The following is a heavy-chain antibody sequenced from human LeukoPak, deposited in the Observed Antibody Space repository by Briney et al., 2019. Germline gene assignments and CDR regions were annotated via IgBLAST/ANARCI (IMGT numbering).Heavy chain of an antibody. D-gene: IGHD2-15*01. Sequence: PGGSLRLSCAASGCTFSSYNMNWVRQAPGKGLEWVSSISSTSSYIYYADSVKGRFTVSRDNAKNSLYLQMNSLRAEDSALYYCAKVRVGTAHFDYWGQGTLVTVSS. CDR3: AKVRVGTAHFDY. J-gene: IGHJ4*02. CDR1: GCTFSSYN. V-gene: IGHV3-21*06. CDR2: ISSTSSYI.